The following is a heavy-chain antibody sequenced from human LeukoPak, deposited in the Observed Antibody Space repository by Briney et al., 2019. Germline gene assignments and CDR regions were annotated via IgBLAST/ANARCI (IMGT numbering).Heavy chain of an antibody. CDR1: GFSFSDYY. V-gene: IGHV3-11*01. Sequence: GSLRLSCAASGFSFSDYYMTWIRQAPGKGLEWVSYISSTSSVIYYADSVRDRFTISRDNTKNLLYLQMDSLRAEDTAVYYCARIGPTAFVFDYWGQGTLVTVSS. D-gene: IGHD1-14*01. J-gene: IGHJ4*02. CDR3: ARIGPTAFVFDY. CDR2: ISSTSSVI.